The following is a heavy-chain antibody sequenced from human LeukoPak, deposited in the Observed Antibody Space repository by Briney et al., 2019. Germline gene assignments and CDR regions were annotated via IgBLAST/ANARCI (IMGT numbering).Heavy chain of an antibody. D-gene: IGHD2-21*01. Sequence: SETLSLTCTVSGGSITSSGDYWGWIRQPPGKGLEWIGSIYYTASTYYSPSLQSRVTISLDTSKNQFSLKLSSVTAADTAVYYCARHLPPCIFYYCMDVWGKGTTVTVSS. J-gene: IGHJ6*03. V-gene: IGHV4-39*01. CDR2: IYYTAST. CDR3: ARHLPPCIFYYCMDV. CDR1: GGSITSSGDY.